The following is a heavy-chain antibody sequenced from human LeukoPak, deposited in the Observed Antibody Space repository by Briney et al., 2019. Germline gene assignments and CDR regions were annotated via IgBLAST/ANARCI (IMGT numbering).Heavy chain of an antibody. D-gene: IGHD4-17*01. Sequence: PGGSLRLSCAASGFTFSSYSMNWVRQAPGKGLEWVSSISSSSAYIYYADSVKGRFTTSRDNDKNSLYLQMNSLRAEDTAVYFCARTTVTPSWFDPWGQGTLVTVSS. CDR3: ARTTVTPSWFDP. CDR1: GFTFSSYS. J-gene: IGHJ5*02. CDR2: ISSSSAYI. V-gene: IGHV3-21*01.